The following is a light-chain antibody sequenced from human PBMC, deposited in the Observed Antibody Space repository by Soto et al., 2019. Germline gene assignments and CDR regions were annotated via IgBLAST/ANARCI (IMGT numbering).Light chain of an antibody. CDR2: GTS. CDR1: QSLTSNY. CDR3: QQYGDSVFT. Sequence: EIVLTQSPGTLSLSPGERATLSCRASQSLTSNYLAWYQQKPGQAPRLLISGTSNRATGIPHRFSGSGSGTDFTLTISRLEPDDFAVYYCQQYGDSVFTFGPGTKVDIK. V-gene: IGKV3-20*01. J-gene: IGKJ3*01.